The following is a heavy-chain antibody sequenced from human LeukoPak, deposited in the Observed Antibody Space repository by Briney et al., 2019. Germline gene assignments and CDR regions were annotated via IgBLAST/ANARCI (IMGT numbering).Heavy chain of an antibody. CDR3: ARFALRNYFVY. CDR1: GFIVGSTY. CDR2: IYTGGIT. D-gene: IGHD3-3*02. Sequence: GGSLRLSCAASGFIVGSTYMSWVRQAPGKGLEWVSVIYTGGITYYADSVKGRFTISRDDSKNTVYLEMNSLRADDTAVYYCARFALRNYFVYWGQGTLSPSRQ. J-gene: IGHJ4*02. V-gene: IGHV3-66*02.